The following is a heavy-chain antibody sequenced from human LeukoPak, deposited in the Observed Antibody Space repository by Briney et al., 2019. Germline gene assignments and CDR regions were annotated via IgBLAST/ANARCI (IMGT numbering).Heavy chain of an antibody. V-gene: IGHV4-38-2*02. CDR3: ASSSSSSGGSDY. J-gene: IGHJ4*02. CDR2: IYHSGST. CDR1: GYSISSGYY. D-gene: IGHD6-6*01. Sequence: SETLSLTCTVSGYSISSGYYWGWIRQPPGKGLEWIGSIYHSGSTYYNPSLKSRVTISVDTSKNQFSLKLSSVTAADTAVYYCASSSSSSGGSDYWGQGTLVTVSS.